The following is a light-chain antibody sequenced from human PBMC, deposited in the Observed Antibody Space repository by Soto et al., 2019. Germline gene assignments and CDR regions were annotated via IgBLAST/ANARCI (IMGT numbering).Light chain of an antibody. V-gene: IGKV3-11*01. CDR3: QQRSNWPIT. CDR1: QSVSSY. J-gene: IGKJ5*01. CDR2: DAS. Sequence: EIVLTQSPGTLSLSPGARATLSCRASQSVSSYLAWYQQKPGQAPRLLIYDASNRATGIPARFSGGGSGTDFTLTIDNLEPEDFAVYYCQQRSNWPITFGQGTRLEIK.